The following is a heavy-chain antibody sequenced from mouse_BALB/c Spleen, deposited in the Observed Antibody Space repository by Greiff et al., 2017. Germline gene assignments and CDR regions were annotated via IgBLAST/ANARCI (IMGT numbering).Heavy chain of an antibody. CDR2: ISYSGST. CDR3: ARVLRPYYYAMDY. Sequence: EVKLMESGPGLVKPSQSLSLTCTVTGYSITSDYAWNWIRQFPGNKLEWMGYISYSGSTSYNPSLKSRISITRDTSKNQFFLQLNSVTTEDTATYYCARVLRPYYYAMDYWGQGTSVTVSS. V-gene: IGHV3-2*02. D-gene: IGHD1-2*01. J-gene: IGHJ4*01. CDR1: GYSITSDYA.